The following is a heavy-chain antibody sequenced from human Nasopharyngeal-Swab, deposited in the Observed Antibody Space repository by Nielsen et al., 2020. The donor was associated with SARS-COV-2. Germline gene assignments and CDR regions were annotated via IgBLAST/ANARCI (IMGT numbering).Heavy chain of an antibody. CDR2: ISSSGSTI. CDR1: GFTFSDYY. Sequence: GESLKISCAASGFTFSDYYMSWIRQAPGKGLEWVSYISSSGSTIYYADSVKGRFTISRDNAKNSLYLQMNSLRAEDTAVYYCAREDYGDSEHYYYYYGMDVWGQGTTVTVSS. J-gene: IGHJ6*02. D-gene: IGHD4-17*01. CDR3: AREDYGDSEHYYYYYGMDV. V-gene: IGHV3-11*01.